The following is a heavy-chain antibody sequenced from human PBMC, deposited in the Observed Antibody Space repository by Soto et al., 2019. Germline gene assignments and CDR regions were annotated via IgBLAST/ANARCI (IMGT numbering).Heavy chain of an antibody. CDR1: GFIFSNFG. CDR3: VSDGGEFDY. CDR2: ISYDGGNK. V-gene: IGHV3-33*05. D-gene: IGHD3-16*01. Sequence: GGSLRLCCAASGFIFSNFGIHWVRQAPGKGLEWVAIISYDGGNKYYADSVKGRFTISRDNSKDTVYLQMNSLRVEDTAVYYCVSDGGEFDYWGQGTLVTVSS. J-gene: IGHJ4*02.